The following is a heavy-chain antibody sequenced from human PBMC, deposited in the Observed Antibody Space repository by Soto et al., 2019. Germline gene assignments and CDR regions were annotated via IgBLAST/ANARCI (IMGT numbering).Heavy chain of an antibody. CDR2: ISGSGGST. Sequence: EVQLLESGGGLVQPGGSLSLSCATSGFTFSSYAMTWVRQAPGKGLEWVSSISGSGGSTYYTDSVKGRFTISRDNSENALYLQRNGLRAEDTAVYFCAKDLVGVIADYFDYWGQGTLVSVSS. V-gene: IGHV3-23*01. CDR3: AKDLVGVIADYFDY. CDR1: GFTFSSYA. J-gene: IGHJ4*02. D-gene: IGHD2-15*01.